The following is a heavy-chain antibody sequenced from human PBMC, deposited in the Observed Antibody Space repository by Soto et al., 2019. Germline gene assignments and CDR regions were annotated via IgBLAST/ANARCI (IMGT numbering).Heavy chain of an antibody. CDR1: GGTFSSYA. CDR2: IIPIFGTA. J-gene: IGHJ3*02. D-gene: IGHD3-22*01. Sequence: SVKVSCKASGGTFSSYAISWVRQAPGQGLEWMGGIIPIFGTANYAQKFQGRVTITADESTSTAYMELSSLRSEDTAVYYCARDRVWDSSGYYYLDAFDIWGQGTMVTVSS. CDR3: ARDRVWDSSGYYYLDAFDI. V-gene: IGHV1-69*13.